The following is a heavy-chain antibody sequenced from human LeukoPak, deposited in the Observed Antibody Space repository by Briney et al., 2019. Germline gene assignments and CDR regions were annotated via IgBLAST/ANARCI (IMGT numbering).Heavy chain of an antibody. V-gene: IGHV1-46*01. CDR3: ARDNSVGDNAWWLDP. CDR1: GYTFTSYY. J-gene: IGHJ5*02. D-gene: IGHD1-26*01. Sequence: ASVKLSCKASGYTFTSYYMHCVRHAPGQGLEWMVLINPTGGSTGYAQKFQGRVTMTRDMSTSTDYMELSSLGSEDTAIYYCARDNSVGDNAWWLDPWGQGTLVTVSS. CDR2: INPTGGST.